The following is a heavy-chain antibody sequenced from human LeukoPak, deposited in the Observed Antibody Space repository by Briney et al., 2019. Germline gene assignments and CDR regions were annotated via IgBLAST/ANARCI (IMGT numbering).Heavy chain of an antibody. J-gene: IGHJ4*02. V-gene: IGHV4-39*01. CDR2: IYYSGST. CDR3: ARQIVSGWRWPILEYFDY. D-gene: IGHD5-24*01. Sequence: SETLSLTCTVSGGSISSSSYYWGWIRQPPGKGLEWIGSIYYSGSTYYNPSLKSRVTISVDTSKNQFSLKLSSVTAADTAVYYCARQIVSGWRWPILEYFDYWGQGTLVTVSS. CDR1: GGSISSSSYY.